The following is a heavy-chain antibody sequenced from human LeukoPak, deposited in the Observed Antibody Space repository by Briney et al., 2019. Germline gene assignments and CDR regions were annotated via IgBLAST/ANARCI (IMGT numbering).Heavy chain of an antibody. J-gene: IGHJ3*02. D-gene: IGHD6-13*01. CDR1: GFTFSSYG. CDR2: IWYDGSNK. CDR3: AKDRISSSSPLDAFDI. Sequence: GGSLRLSCAASGFTFSSYGMHWVRQAPGKGLEWVAVIWYDGSNKYYADSVKGRFTISRDNSKNTLYLQMNSLRAEDTAVYYCAKDRISSSSPLDAFDIWGQGTMVTVSS. V-gene: IGHV3-33*06.